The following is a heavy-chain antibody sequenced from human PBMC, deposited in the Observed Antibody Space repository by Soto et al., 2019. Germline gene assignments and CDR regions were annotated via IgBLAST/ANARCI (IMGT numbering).Heavy chain of an antibody. CDR3: ARDLGAYDSISICAFDI. CDR2: IYYIGST. D-gene: IGHD3-22*01. Sequence: QVQLQESGPGLVKPSETLSLTCTVSGGSVSSGSNYWSWTRQPPGTGLEGIGYIYYIGSTNYNPSLKSRVTISVDTSKTQFSLTLSSLPAAATAVYQCARDLGAYDSISICAFDIWGQGTMVTV. CDR1: GGSVSSGSNY. J-gene: IGHJ3*02. V-gene: IGHV4-61*01.